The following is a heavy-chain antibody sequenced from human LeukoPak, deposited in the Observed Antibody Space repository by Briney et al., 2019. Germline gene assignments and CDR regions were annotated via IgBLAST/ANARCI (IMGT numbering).Heavy chain of an antibody. CDR3: ARDSTQLWLRPNHGPIDY. D-gene: IGHD5-18*01. CDR1: GFTFSTYW. Sequence: GGSLRLSCAASGFTFSTYWMSWVGRAPGKGLEWLANIKKNGSEKYYVDSVKGRFTISRDNAKNSLYLQMNSLRAEDTAVYYCARDSTQLWLRPNHGPIDYWGQGTLVTVSS. V-gene: IGHV3-7*01. J-gene: IGHJ4*02. CDR2: IKKNGSEK.